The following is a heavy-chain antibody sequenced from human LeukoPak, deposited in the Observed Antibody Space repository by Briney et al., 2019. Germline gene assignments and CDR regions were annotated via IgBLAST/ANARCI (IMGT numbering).Heavy chain of an antibody. D-gene: IGHD3-3*01. V-gene: IGHV3-7*03. CDR3: ARDQYDTWSRRGNFDS. Sequence: GGSLRLSCAASGFTFSDYAMTWVRQAPGKGLEWVANIKLDGSEKNYVDSVKGRFTISRDNTKNSLYLQMNSLRVEDTAVFYCARDQYDTWSRRGNFDSWGQGTLAIVSS. CDR2: IKLDGSEK. J-gene: IGHJ4*02. CDR1: GFTFSDYA.